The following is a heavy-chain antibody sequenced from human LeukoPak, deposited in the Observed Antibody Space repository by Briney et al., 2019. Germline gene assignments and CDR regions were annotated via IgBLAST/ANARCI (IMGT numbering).Heavy chain of an antibody. CDR3: AHWSGGYCITSAFDF. CDR2: ISGGGGVT. V-gene: IGHV3-23*01. CDR1: GFTFGTYS. D-gene: IGHD2-15*01. Sequence: GGSLRLSCVASGFTFGTYSTTWVRQAPGKGLEWVSSISGGGGVTEYADSVKGRFISSRDNSKNTLYLQMNSLGAEDTAVYYCAHWSGGYCITSAFDFWGQGTLVTVSS. J-gene: IGHJ3*01.